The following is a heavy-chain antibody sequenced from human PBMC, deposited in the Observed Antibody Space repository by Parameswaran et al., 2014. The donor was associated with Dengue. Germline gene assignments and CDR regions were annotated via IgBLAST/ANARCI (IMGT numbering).Heavy chain of an antibody. CDR2: INPSGGST. CDR3: ARDVGTGYYYDSSGYLDY. D-gene: IGHD3-22*01. Sequence: WVRQAPGQGLEWMGIINPSGGSTSYVQKLQGRVTMTRDTSTSTVYMELSSLRSEDTAVYYCARDVGTGYYYDSSGYLDYWGQGTLVTVSS. J-gene: IGHJ4*02. V-gene: IGHV1-46*04.